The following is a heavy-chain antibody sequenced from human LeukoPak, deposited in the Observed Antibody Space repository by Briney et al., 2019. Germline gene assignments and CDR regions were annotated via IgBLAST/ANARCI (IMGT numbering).Heavy chain of an antibody. J-gene: IGHJ4*01. CDR3: AKDLGKVIAAAGTSGFDT. D-gene: IGHD6-13*01. Sequence: GGSLRLSYAASGFSFDDYTMHWVRQRPGKGLEWVSLINWDGGSTLYADSVRGRFSISRDTSKHPLYLEMHSLRTDDSALYYCAKDLGKVIAAAGTSGFDTWGRGTLVTVSS. CDR2: INWDGGST. V-gene: IGHV3-43*01. CDR1: GFSFDDYT.